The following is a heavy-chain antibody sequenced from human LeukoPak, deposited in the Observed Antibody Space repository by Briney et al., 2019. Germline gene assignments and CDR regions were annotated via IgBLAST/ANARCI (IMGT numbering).Heavy chain of an antibody. V-gene: IGHV3-74*01. Sequence: GGSLRLSCAASGFTFSSHWMHWVRHAPGKGLVWVSRIKDDGSHTNYADSVKGRFTISRDSAKNTLSLQMNSLRAEDTAVYYCARGSGIITGIDEWGQGTLVTVSS. CDR3: ARGSGIITGIDE. CDR1: GFTFSSHW. CDR2: IKDDGSHT. J-gene: IGHJ4*02. D-gene: IGHD6-25*01.